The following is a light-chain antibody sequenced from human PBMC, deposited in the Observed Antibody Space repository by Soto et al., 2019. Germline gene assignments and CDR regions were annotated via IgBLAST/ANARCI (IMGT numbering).Light chain of an antibody. Sequence: VIWMTQSPSLVSASTGDRVTISCRMSQAVGTYLAWYQQKPGKAPKLLIYAASTLQSGVPSRFSGSGSGTDFTLTISYLQSEDFATYYCQQYDTLPLIFGGGTRVEIK. CDR1: QAVGTY. CDR3: QQYDTLPLI. J-gene: IGKJ4*01. V-gene: IGKV1D-8*01. CDR2: AAS.